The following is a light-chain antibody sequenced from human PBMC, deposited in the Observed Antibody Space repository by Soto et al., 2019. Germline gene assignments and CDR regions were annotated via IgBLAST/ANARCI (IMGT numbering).Light chain of an antibody. V-gene: IGLV2-14*01. CDR1: SSDVGGYKY. CDR3: SSYTSSNTPYV. Sequence: QSALTQPASVSGSPGQSITISCTGTSSDVGGYKYVSWYQQHPGKAPKLMIFEVNSRPSGVSSRFSGSKSGNTASLTISGLQADDEANYYCSSYTSSNTPYVFGTGTKVTVL. J-gene: IGLJ1*01. CDR2: EVN.